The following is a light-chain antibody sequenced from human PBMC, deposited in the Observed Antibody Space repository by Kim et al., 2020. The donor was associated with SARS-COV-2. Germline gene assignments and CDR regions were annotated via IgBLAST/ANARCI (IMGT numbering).Light chain of an antibody. Sequence: SSELTQDPAVSVALGQTVRITCQGDSPRSYYATWYQQKPGQAPILVIYGKNNRPSGIPDRFSGSSSGNTASLTITGTQAGDEADYYCNSRDSNDNVVFGGGTQLTGL. J-gene: IGLJ2*01. V-gene: IGLV3-19*01. CDR1: SPRSYY. CDR2: GKN. CDR3: NSRDSNDNVV.